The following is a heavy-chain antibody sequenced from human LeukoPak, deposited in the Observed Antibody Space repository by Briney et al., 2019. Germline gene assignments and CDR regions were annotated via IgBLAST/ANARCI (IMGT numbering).Heavy chain of an antibody. CDR1: GGSISSSHW. CDR3: ARAPVTTPYYFDY. Sequence: SETLSLTCAVSGGSISSSHWWSWVRQPPGKGLEWIGEIYHSGSTNYNPSLKSRVTISVDKSKNHFSLKLSSVTAADTAAYYCARAPVTTPYYFDYWGQGTLVTVSS. CDR2: IYHSGST. D-gene: IGHD4-17*01. J-gene: IGHJ4*02. V-gene: IGHV4-4*02.